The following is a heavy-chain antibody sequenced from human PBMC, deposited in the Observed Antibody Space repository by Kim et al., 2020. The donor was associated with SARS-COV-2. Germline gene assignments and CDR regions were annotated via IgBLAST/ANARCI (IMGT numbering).Heavy chain of an antibody. D-gene: IGHD3-9*01. V-gene: IGHV1-46*04. Sequence: ASVKVSCKASGYIFTSYHMHWVRQAPGQGLEWMGIINPSGGKTYYAQKLQGRITVTTDTSANTVYMQLSSLTSEDTAIYYCAREQTAGFYNYWGQGTLVTVSS. J-gene: IGHJ4*02. CDR2: INPSGGKT. CDR1: GYIFTSYH. CDR3: AREQTAGFYNY.